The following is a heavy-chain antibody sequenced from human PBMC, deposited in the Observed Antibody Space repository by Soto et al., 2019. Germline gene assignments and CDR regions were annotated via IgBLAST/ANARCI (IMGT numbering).Heavy chain of an antibody. CDR1: GDTFTTYA. Sequence: QVQLVQSGAEVKRPGSSVRVSCRASGDTFTTYAFNWVRQAPGQGLEWMGGIIPIFSTSHYAQKFQGRVHIPAEASTRQADMGLSSLTFREQAGYYCARTVEYTYGYFDYWGQGTLVTVSS. V-gene: IGHV1-69*01. CDR2: IIPIFSTS. D-gene: IGHD5-18*01. CDR3: ARTVEYTYGYFDY. J-gene: IGHJ4*02.